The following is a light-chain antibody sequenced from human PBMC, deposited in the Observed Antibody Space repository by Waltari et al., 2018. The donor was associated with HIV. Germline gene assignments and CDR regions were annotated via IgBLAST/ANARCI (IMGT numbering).Light chain of an antibody. V-gene: IGKV1-39*01. CDR3: QESYSIPWT. CDR2: TAS. J-gene: IGKJ1*01. Sequence: DIQMTQSPSSLSASVGDRVTITCRASRDIGTYLNWYQQKPGKAPKSLIYTASSLQSGVPSRFSGSGSGTVFTLTISSLQPEDFATYYCQESYSIPWTFGLGTKVEIK. CDR1: RDIGTY.